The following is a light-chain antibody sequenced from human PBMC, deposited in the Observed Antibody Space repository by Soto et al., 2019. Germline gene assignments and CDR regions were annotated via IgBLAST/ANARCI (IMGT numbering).Light chain of an antibody. CDR1: QSVSSY. Sequence: EIVLTQSPATLSLSPGERATLSCRASQSVSSYLAWYQQKPGQAPRLLIYGASTRATGIPARFSGSGSGTYCTLTITSLEPEDFAVYYCQQRRNYHTTFGGGTKVEIK. V-gene: IGKV3-11*01. CDR2: GAS. J-gene: IGKJ4*01. CDR3: QQRRNYHTT.